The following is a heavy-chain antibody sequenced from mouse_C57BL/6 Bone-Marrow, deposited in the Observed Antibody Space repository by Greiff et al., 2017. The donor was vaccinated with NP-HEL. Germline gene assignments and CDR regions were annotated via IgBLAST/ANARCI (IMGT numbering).Heavy chain of an antibody. CDR2: IYPGDGDT. CDR1: GYAFSSSW. J-gene: IGHJ1*03. D-gene: IGHD2-5*01. Sequence: QVQLQQSGPELVKPGASVKISCKASGYAFSSSWMNWVKQRPGKGLEWIGRIYPGDGDTNYNGKFKGKATLTADKSSSTAYMQLSSLTSEDSAVYFCARDYYSNYGGNRYSDVWGTGTTVTVSS. CDR3: ARDYYSNYGGNRYSDV. V-gene: IGHV1-82*01.